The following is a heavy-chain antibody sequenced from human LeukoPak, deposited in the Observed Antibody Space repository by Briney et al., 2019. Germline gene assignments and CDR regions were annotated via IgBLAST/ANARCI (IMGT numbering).Heavy chain of an antibody. J-gene: IGHJ3*02. CDR1: GFTFSSYG. CDR2: IRYDGSNK. V-gene: IGHV3-30*02. D-gene: IGHD4-23*01. Sequence: GGSLRLSCAASGFTFSSYGMHWVRQAPGKGLEWVAFIRYDGSNKYYADSVKGRFTISRDNSKNTLYLQMNSLRAEDTAVYYCAKDHKTDYGGAFDIWGQGTMVTVSS. CDR3: AKDHKTDYGGAFDI.